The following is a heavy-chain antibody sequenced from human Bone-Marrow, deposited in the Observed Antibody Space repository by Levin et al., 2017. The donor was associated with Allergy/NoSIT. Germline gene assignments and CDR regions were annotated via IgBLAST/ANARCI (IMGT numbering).Heavy chain of an antibody. CDR3: ARVHWDSTGTPDFDV. Sequence: GGSLRLSCAASGFAFNTYWMHWIRQAPGKGLVWVSHINSDASVTTYADSVKGRFTISRDNAKNTLYLQMNSLRAEDTAVYFCARVHWDSTGTPDFDVWGQGTLVTVSS. D-gene: IGHD1-1*01. V-gene: IGHV3-74*01. J-gene: IGHJ4*02. CDR1: GFAFNTYW. CDR2: INSDASVT.